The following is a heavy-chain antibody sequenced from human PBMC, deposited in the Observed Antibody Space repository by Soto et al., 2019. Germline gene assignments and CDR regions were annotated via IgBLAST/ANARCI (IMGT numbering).Heavy chain of an antibody. CDR1: GQTFTSYW. J-gene: IGHJ4*02. D-gene: IGHD6-6*01. V-gene: IGHV5-51*01. CDR2: IYPGDSDT. Sequence: GESLKISCEGSGQTFTSYWITWVRQMPGRGLEWMGIIYPGDSDTRYGPSFQGQVTLSVDKSINTAYLHLNSLKASDSAIYYCATHGGLNSNSPLRYWGRGTLVTVSS. CDR3: ATHGGLNSNSPLRY.